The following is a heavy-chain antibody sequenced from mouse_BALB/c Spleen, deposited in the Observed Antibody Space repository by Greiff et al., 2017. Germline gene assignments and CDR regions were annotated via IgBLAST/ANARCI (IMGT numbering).Heavy chain of an antibody. V-gene: IGHV1S81*02. D-gene: IGHD2-1*01. CDR3: ARIRDGNDY. CDR2: INPSNGRT. Sequence: QVQLKQPGAELVKPGASVKLSCKASGYTFTSYWMHWVKQRPGQGLEWIGEINPSNGRTNYNEKFKSKATLTVDKSSSTAYMQLSSLTSEDSAVYYCARIRDGNDYWGQGTTLTVSS. CDR1: GYTFTSYW. J-gene: IGHJ2*01.